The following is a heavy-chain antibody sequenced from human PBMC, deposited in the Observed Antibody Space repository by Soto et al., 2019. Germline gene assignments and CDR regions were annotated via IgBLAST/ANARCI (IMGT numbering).Heavy chain of an antibody. CDR1: GYTFTGYA. V-gene: IGHV1-3*01. Sequence: ASVKVSCKASGYTFTGYAMHWVRQAPGQRLEWMGWINAGNGNTKYSQKFQGRVTITRDTSASTAYRELSSLRSEDTAVYYCARANVVVADTEYFQHWGQGTLVTVSS. CDR3: ARANVVVADTEYFQH. D-gene: IGHD2-15*01. CDR2: INAGNGNT. J-gene: IGHJ1*01.